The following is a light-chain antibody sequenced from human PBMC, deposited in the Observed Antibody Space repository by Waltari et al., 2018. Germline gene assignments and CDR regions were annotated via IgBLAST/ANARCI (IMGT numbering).Light chain of an antibody. Sequence: EIVLTQSPAVLSFSPGERATLSCRASQSVGKYLAWYQQRPGQSPRLLIDDASYRATGIPARFSGSGSETDFTLTISSLQPEDFAVYYCQQRRNWPLTFGGGTRVQI. CDR1: QSVGKY. V-gene: IGKV3-11*01. CDR2: DAS. CDR3: QQRRNWPLT. J-gene: IGKJ4*01.